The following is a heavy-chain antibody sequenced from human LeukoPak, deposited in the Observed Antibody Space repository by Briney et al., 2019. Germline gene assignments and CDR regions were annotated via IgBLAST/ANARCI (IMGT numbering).Heavy chain of an antibody. CDR2: IDTSGST. D-gene: IGHD1-26*01. Sequence: PSETLSLTCIVSGASISDYYWSWIRQPAGKGLEWIGRIDTSGSTNYKPSLKSRLTMSVDTSKRQFSLRLTSVTAADTAVYYCARGRQSSIPASGSYYVYWGQGTLVTVSS. CDR3: ARGRQSSIPASGSYYVY. J-gene: IGHJ4*02. V-gene: IGHV4-4*07. CDR1: GASISDYY.